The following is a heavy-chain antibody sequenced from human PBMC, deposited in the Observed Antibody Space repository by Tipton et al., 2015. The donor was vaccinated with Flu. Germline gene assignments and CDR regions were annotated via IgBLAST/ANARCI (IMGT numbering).Heavy chain of an antibody. D-gene: IGHD6-6*01. Sequence: TLSLTCTVSGYSISSGYYWGWIRQPPGKGLEWIGSIYHSGDTNYNPSLKSRVTMSLDASKNQFSLSLTSVTAADSAVYFCAKGRGAASSSGVFDSWGQGTLVTVSS. CDR3: AKGRGAASSSGVFDS. V-gene: IGHV4-38-2*02. CDR2: IYHSGDT. CDR1: GYSISSGYY. J-gene: IGHJ4*02.